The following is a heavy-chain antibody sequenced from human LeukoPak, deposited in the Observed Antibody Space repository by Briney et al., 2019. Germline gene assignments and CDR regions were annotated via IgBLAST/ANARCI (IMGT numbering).Heavy chain of an antibody. CDR3: ATHYYDPSCGGDCSRGAPQRSWFDP. CDR1: GGSISSYY. Sequence: PSETLSLTCTVSGGSISSYYWSWIRQPPGKGLEWIGYIYYSGSTNYNPSLKSRVTISVDTSKNQFSLKLSSVTAADTAVYYCATHYYDPSCGGDCSRGAPQRSWFDPWGQGTLVTVSS. J-gene: IGHJ5*02. V-gene: IGHV4-59*01. CDR2: IYYSGST. D-gene: IGHD2-21*02.